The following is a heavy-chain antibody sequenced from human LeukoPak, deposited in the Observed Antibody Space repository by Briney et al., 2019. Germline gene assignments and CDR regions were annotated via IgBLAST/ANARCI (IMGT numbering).Heavy chain of an antibody. D-gene: IGHD6-13*01. CDR2: ISGSGGNT. Sequence: PGVSLRLSCAASRFTFSAYSMTWVRQAPGKGLEWVSAISGSGGNTYYADCVKGRFTISRDNSKNTLYLQMNSLRAEDTAAYYCARGGILYGMDVWGQGTTVTVSS. CDR3: ARGGILYGMDV. V-gene: IGHV3-23*01. J-gene: IGHJ6*02. CDR1: RFTFSAYS.